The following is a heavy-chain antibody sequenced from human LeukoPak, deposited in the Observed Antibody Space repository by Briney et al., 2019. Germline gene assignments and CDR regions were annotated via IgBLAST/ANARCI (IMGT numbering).Heavy chain of an antibody. V-gene: IGHV4-30-4*01. Sequence: PSETLSLTCTVSGGSISSGDYYWSWIRQPPGKGLEWIGYIYYSGSTYYNPSLKSRVTISVDTSKNQFSLKLSSVTAADTAVYYCARVARYYYGSGSYFNYWGQGTLVTVSS. J-gene: IGHJ4*02. D-gene: IGHD3-10*01. CDR2: IYYSGST. CDR1: GGSISSGDYY. CDR3: ARVARYYYGSGSYFNY.